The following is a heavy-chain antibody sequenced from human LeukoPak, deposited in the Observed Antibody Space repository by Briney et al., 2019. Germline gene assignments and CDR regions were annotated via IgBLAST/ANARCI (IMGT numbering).Heavy chain of an antibody. V-gene: IGHV4-30-4*01. CDR2: IYYSGST. J-gene: IGHJ4*02. CDR3: ARSPPRVGGELEYYFDY. D-gene: IGHD3-10*01. Sequence: PSETLSPTCTVSGGSISSGVYSWSWVRQPPGKGLEWIGYIYYSGSTYYTPSLKSRVTISVDTSKNQFSLKLSAVPAAATAVYFGARSPPRVGGELEYYFDYWGQGTLVTVSS. CDR1: GGSISSGVYS.